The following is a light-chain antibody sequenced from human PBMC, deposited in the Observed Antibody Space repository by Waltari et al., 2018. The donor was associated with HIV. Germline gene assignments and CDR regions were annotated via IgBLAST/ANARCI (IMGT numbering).Light chain of an antibody. Sequence: QSALPQPRSVSGSPGQSVTLSCTGTSSAVGAYSYVSWYQLHPGKAPNFIIYDVPRRPSAVPDRFSGSKSGNAASQTISGLQAEDEADYYCCSDAGTYCVFGGGTKSTVL. CDR3: CSDAGTYCV. J-gene: IGLJ3*02. V-gene: IGLV2-11*01. CDR2: DVP. CDR1: SSAVGAYSY.